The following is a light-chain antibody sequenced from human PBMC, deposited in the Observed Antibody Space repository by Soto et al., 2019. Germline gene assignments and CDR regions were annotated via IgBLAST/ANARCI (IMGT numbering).Light chain of an antibody. CDR2: AAS. Sequence: DIQMTQSPSSLSASVGDRVTITCRASQGITNFLAWYQQKPGTAPKLLIYAASTLHSGVPSRFSGSGYGTEFTLNISSLQPEDAATYYCQKYSSAPFTFGPGTKVDIK. CDR1: QGITNF. V-gene: IGKV1-27*01. CDR3: QKYSSAPFT. J-gene: IGKJ3*01.